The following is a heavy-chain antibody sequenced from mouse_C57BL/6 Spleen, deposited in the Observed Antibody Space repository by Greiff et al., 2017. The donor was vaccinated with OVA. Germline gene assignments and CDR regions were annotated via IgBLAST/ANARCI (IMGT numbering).Heavy chain of an antibody. CDR3: ARPWYYSNLYYAMDY. D-gene: IGHD2-5*01. Sequence: VQLQQPGAELVKPGASVKLSCKASGYTFTSYWMHWVKQRPGQGLEWIGMIHPNSGSTNYNEKFKSKATLTVDKSSSTAYMQLSSLTSEDSAVYYCARPWYYSNLYYAMDYWGQGTSVTVSS. J-gene: IGHJ4*01. CDR1: GYTFTSYW. V-gene: IGHV1-64*01. CDR2: IHPNSGST.